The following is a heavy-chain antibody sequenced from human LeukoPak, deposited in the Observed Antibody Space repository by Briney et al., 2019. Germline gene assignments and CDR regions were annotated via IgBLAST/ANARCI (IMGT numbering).Heavy chain of an antibody. D-gene: IGHD3-9*01. CDR1: GFTFSSYS. Sequence: GGSLRLSCAASGFTFSSYSMNWVRQAPGKGLEWLSYISYNSGTISYADSVKGRFTVSRDDAANSLYLQMTSLRVEDTAVYYCARGRLGGHFNWMPSPPDYWGQGTLVTVSS. CDR2: ISYNSGTI. V-gene: IGHV3-48*04. CDR3: ARGRLGGHFNWMPSPPDY. J-gene: IGHJ4*02.